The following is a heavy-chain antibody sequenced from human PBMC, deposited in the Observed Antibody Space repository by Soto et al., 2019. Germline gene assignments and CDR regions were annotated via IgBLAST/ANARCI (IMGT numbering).Heavy chain of an antibody. V-gene: IGHV3-30*18. J-gene: IGHJ4*02. CDR1: GFTFSSYG. CDR3: AKAGLQYDFWSGYYSDNSYFEY. CDR2: ISYDGSNK. Sequence: PGESLKISCAASGFTFSSYGMHWVRQAPGKGLEWVAVISYDGSNKYYADSVKGRFTISRDNSKNTLYLQMNSLRAEDTAVYYCAKAGLQYDFWSGYYSDNSYFEYWGQGTLVTVSS. D-gene: IGHD3-3*01.